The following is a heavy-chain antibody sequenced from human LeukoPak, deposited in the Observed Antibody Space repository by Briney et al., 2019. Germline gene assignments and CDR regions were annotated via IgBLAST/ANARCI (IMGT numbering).Heavy chain of an antibody. CDR1: GYTFTSYG. D-gene: IGHD6-19*01. Sequence: ASVKFSCKASGYTFTSYGISWVRQAPGQGLEWMGWISAYNGNTNYAQKLQGRVTMTTDTSTSTAYMELRNLRSDDTAVYYCARDRAVAGPTLRGDYWGQGTLVTVSS. CDR2: ISAYNGNT. V-gene: IGHV1-18*01. J-gene: IGHJ4*02. CDR3: ARDRAVAGPTLRGDY.